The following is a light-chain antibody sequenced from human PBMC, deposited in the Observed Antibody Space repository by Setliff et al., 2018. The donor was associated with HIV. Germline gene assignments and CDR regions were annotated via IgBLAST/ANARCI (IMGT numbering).Light chain of an antibody. CDR3: SSYTSSSTLYV. Sequence: QSVLTQPAYVSGSPGQSITISCTGTSRDVGGYNYVSWYQQHPGKAPKLMIYEVSNRPSGVSNRFSGSKSGNTASLTISGLQAEDEADYYCSSYTSSSTLYVFGTGTKVTVL. CDR1: SRDVGGYNY. CDR2: EVS. J-gene: IGLJ1*01. V-gene: IGLV2-14*01.